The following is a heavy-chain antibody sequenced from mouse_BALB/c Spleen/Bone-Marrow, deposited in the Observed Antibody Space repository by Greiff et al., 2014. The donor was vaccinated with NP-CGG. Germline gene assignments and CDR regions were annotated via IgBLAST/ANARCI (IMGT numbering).Heavy chain of an antibody. D-gene: IGHD2-1*01. Sequence: EVQVVESGGGLAQPGGSLKLSCATSGFIFSDYYMYWVRQTPEKRLEWVAYISNGGGSTYYPDTVKGRFTISRDNAKNTLYLQMSRLKSEDTAMYYCARRLLYGNYEGDMDYWGQGTSVTVSS. CDR2: ISNGGGST. J-gene: IGHJ4*01. V-gene: IGHV5-12*02. CDR1: GFIFSDYY. CDR3: ARRLLYGNYEGDMDY.